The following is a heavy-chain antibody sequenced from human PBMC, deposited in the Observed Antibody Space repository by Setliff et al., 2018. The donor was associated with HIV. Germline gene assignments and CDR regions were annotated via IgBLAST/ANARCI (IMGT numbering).Heavy chain of an antibody. CDR1: GGSISSRGYY. V-gene: IGHV4-31*03. CDR3: ARERVTGNYYYYYMDV. Sequence: SETLSLTCTVSGGSISSRGYYWSWIRQHPGKGLEWIGYIYYSGSTYYNPSLKSRVTISVDTSKNQFSLKLSSVTAADTAVYYCARERVTGNYYYYYMDVWGKGTTVTVSS. J-gene: IGHJ6*03. D-gene: IGHD1-20*01. CDR2: IYYSGST.